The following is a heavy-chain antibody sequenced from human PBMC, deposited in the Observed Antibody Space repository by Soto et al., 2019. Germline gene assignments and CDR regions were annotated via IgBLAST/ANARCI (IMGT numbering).Heavy chain of an antibody. CDR1: GFTFSTSA. Sequence: QVQLVESGGGVVQPGRSLRLSCAASGFTFSTSAMHWVRQAPGKGLEWVAVISYDGSNKYYADSVKGRFTISRDNSKNTLYLQMNSLRAEDTAVYYCASHKRDLRFLEWSYYFDYWGQGTLVTVSS. D-gene: IGHD3-3*01. V-gene: IGHV3-30-3*01. J-gene: IGHJ4*02. CDR3: ASHKRDLRFLEWSYYFDY. CDR2: ISYDGSNK.